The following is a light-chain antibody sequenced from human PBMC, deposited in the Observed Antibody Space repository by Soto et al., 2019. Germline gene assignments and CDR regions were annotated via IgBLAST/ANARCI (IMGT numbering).Light chain of an antibody. V-gene: IGKV3-20*01. CDR2: GAS. CDR3: QQYGSSPPIT. Sequence: EIVLTQSPGTLSLSPGERATLSCRAIQSVSSSYLAWYQQKPGQAPRLLIYGASSRATGIPDMFSGSGSGTDFTLTISRLEPEDFAVYYCQQYGSSPPITFGQGTRLEIK. J-gene: IGKJ5*01. CDR1: QSVSSSY.